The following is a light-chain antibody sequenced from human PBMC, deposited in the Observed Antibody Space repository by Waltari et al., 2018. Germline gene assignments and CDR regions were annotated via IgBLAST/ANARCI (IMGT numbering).Light chain of an antibody. CDR2: SNN. CDR1: SSNIGSNT. CDR3: AAWDDSLNGVI. J-gene: IGLJ2*01. V-gene: IGLV1-44*01. Sequence: QSVLTQPPSASGTPGQRVSMSCSGSSSNIGSNTVNWYQHLPGTAPKLLTYSNNQRPSGVPDRFSGSKSGTSASLAISGLLSEDEADYYCAAWDDSLNGVIFGGGTKLTVL.